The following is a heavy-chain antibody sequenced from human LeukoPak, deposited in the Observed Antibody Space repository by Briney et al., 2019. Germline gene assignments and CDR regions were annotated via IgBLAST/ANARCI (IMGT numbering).Heavy chain of an antibody. J-gene: IGHJ4*02. CDR1: GFTFSSYW. Sequence: GGSLRLSCAASGFTFSSYWMSWVRQAPGKGLEWVAVISYDGSNKYYADSVKGRFTISRDNSKNTLYLQMNSLRAEDTAVYYCVIEARYYWGQGTLVTVSS. CDR2: ISYDGSNK. V-gene: IGHV3-30*03. CDR3: VIEARYY.